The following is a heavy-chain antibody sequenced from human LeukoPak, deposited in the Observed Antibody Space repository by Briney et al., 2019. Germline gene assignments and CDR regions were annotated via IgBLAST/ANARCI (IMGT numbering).Heavy chain of an antibody. CDR3: ARTAYYYDSSGYYSIGDFQH. V-gene: IGHV2-70*01. Sequence: SGPTLVNPTQTLTLTCTFSGFSLSTSGMCVSWIRQPPGKALEWLALIDWDDDKYYSTSLKTRLTISKDTSKNQVVLTMTNMDPVDTATYYCARTAYYYDSSGYYSIGDFQHWGQGTLVTVSS. J-gene: IGHJ1*01. D-gene: IGHD3-22*01. CDR2: IDWDDDK. CDR1: GFSLSTSGMC.